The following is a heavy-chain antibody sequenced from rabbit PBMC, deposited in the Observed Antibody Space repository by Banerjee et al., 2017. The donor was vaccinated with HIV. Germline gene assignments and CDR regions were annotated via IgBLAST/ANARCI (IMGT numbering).Heavy chain of an antibody. CDR1: GFSFSSSYYY. J-gene: IGHJ4*01. V-gene: IGHV1S43*01. Sequence: QQQLVESGGGLVKPGASLTLTCTASGFSFSSSYYYICWVRQAPGKGLELIACIYTSSGSTWYASWVNGRFTISRSTSLNTVDLRMTSLTAADTATYFCARSFYTYGFTGDTYSTYYFYFWGPGTLVTVS. D-gene: IGHD6-1*01. CDR2: IYTSSGST. CDR3: ARSFYTYGFTGDTYSTYYFYF.